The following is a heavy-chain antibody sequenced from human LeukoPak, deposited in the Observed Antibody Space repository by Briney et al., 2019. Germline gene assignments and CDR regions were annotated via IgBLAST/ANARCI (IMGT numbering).Heavy chain of an antibody. CDR2: ISSRSTYI. Sequence: GGSLRLSCAASGFAFSTYSMNWVRQAPGRGLEWVSCISSRSTYINYADSVKGRFTISRDDAKNSLYLQMNSLRAEDTAVYYCARYCSSSRCLYYYHMDVWGKGTTVTVSS. CDR3: ARYCSSSRCLYYYHMDV. D-gene: IGHD2-2*01. J-gene: IGHJ6*03. V-gene: IGHV3-21*01. CDR1: GFAFSTYS.